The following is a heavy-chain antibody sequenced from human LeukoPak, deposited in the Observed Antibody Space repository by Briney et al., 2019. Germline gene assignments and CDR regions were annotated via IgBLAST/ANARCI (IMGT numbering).Heavy chain of an antibody. CDR2: ISGSGGST. CDR1: GLTFSSYA. D-gene: IGHD5-12*01. Sequence: PGGSLRLSCAASGLTFSSYAMSWVRQAPGKGLEWVSAISGSGGSTYYADSVKGRFTISRDNSKNTLYLQMNSLRAEDTAVYYCAKDHTRYSGYDSLDYWGQGTLVTVSS. V-gene: IGHV3-23*01. J-gene: IGHJ4*02. CDR3: AKDHTRYSGYDSLDY.